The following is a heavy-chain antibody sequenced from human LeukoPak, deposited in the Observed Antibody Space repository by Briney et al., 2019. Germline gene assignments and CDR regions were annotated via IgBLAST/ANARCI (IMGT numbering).Heavy chain of an antibody. Sequence: SVKVSCTASGGTFTSYAISWVRQAPGQGLEWMGGIIPIFGTANYAQKFQGRVTITTDESTSTAYMELSSLRSEDTAVYYCAREVGYYYGSGSYSHWGQGTLVTVSS. CDR1: GGTFTSYA. D-gene: IGHD3-10*01. V-gene: IGHV1-69*05. J-gene: IGHJ4*02. CDR2: IIPIFGTA. CDR3: AREVGYYYGSGSYSH.